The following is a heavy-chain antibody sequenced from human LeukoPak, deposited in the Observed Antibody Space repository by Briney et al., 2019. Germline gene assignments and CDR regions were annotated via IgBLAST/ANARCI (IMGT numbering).Heavy chain of an antibody. CDR3: SSSGRYNWFDP. D-gene: IGHD6-19*01. CDR2: IYYSGST. J-gene: IGHJ5*02. Sequence: SETLSLTCTVSGGSISSYYWSWIRQPPGKGLEWIGYIYYSGSTNYNPSLKSRVTISVDTSKNQFSLKLSSVTAADTAVYYCSSSGRYNWFDPWGQGTLVTVSS. CDR1: GGSISSYY. V-gene: IGHV4-59*01.